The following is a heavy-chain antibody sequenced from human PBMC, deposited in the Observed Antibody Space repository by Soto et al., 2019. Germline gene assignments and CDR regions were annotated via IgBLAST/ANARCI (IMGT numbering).Heavy chain of an antibody. V-gene: IGHV3-53*01. CDR2: IYRGVST. CDR3: ARDRSDSSRADSFDV. D-gene: IGHD6-25*01. J-gene: IGHJ3*01. CDR1: GFTVSNTY. Sequence: GSLRLSCAVSGFTVSNTYMSWVRQAPGKGLEWVAVIYRGVSTHYADSVKGRFTISRDDSKNTIYLQMNSLRAEDTAVYYCARDRSDSSRADSFDVWGQGTMVTVSS.